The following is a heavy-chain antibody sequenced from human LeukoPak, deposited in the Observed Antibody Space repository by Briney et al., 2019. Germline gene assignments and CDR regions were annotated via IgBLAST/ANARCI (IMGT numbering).Heavy chain of an antibody. J-gene: IGHJ4*02. Sequence: GSLRLSCAASGFTVSSNYMSWVRQAPGKGLEWVSSISSSSSYIYYADSVKGRFTISRDNAKNSLYLQMNSLRAEDTAVYYCARDGVATFDYWGQGTLVTVSS. D-gene: IGHD5-12*01. CDR2: ISSSSSYI. V-gene: IGHV3-21*01. CDR1: GFTVSSNY. CDR3: ARDGVATFDY.